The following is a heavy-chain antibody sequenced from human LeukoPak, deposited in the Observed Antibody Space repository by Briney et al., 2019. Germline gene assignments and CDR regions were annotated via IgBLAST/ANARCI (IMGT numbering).Heavy chain of an antibody. J-gene: IGHJ6*02. CDR3: ARVLTPYCSGGSCYSGFYYYYGMDV. D-gene: IGHD2-15*01. CDR1: GYTFTSYD. Sequence: ASVKVSCKASGYTFTSYDINWVRQATGQGLEWMGWMNSNSGNTGYAQKFQGRDTMTRNTSISTAYMELSSLRSEDTAVYYCARVLTPYCSGGSCYSGFYYYYGMDVWGQGTTVTVSS. CDR2: MNSNSGNT. V-gene: IGHV1-8*01.